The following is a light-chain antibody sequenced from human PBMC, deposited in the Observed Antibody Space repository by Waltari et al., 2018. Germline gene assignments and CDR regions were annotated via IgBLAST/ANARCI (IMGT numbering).Light chain of an antibody. CDR2: DVS. Sequence: QSALTQPASVSGSPGQSITISCTGTSSDVGGYNYVSWYQQHPGKAPKLMIYDVSKRPSGVSNRSSGSKSGNTASRTISGLQAEDEADYYCSSYTSSSTVVFGGGTKLTVL. CDR1: SSDVGGYNY. V-gene: IGLV2-14*01. J-gene: IGLJ2*01. CDR3: SSYTSSSTVV.